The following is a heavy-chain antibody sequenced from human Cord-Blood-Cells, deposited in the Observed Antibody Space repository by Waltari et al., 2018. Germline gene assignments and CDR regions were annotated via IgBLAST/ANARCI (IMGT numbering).Heavy chain of an antibody. Sequence: EVQLVESGGGLVQPGGSLRLSCAASGFTFSSYWMSWVRQAPGKGVEWVAKIKQDGSEKYYVDSVKGRFTISRDNAKNSLYLQMNSLRAEDTAVYYCARPGDSSSWYFDYWGQGTLVTVSS. D-gene: IGHD6-13*01. CDR1: GFTFSSYW. V-gene: IGHV3-7*01. CDR3: ARPGDSSSWYFDY. CDR2: IKQDGSEK. J-gene: IGHJ4*02.